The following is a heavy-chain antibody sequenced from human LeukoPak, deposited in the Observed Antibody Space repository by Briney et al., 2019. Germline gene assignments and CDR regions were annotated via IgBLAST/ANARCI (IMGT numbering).Heavy chain of an antibody. D-gene: IGHD3-22*01. CDR1: GGSISSSSYY. V-gene: IGHV4-39*01. CDR3: ARLKYYYDSSGYYFFDY. CDR2: IYYSGST. J-gene: IGHJ4*02. Sequence: PSETLSLTCTVSGGSISSSSYYWGWIRQPPGKGLECIGSIYYSGSTYYNPSLKSRVTISVDTSKNQFSLKLSSVTAADTAVYYCARLKYYYDSSGYYFFDYWGQGTLVTVSS.